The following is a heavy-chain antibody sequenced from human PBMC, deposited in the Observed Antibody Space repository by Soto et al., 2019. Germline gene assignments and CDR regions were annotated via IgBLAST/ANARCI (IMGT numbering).Heavy chain of an antibody. V-gene: IGHV1-69*02. J-gene: IGHJ6*02. CDR1: GGTFSSYT. D-gene: IGHD5-18*01. CDR3: ARSGYSYGEKYYGMDV. Sequence: QVQLVQSGAEVKKPGSSVKVSRKASGGTFSSYTISWVRQAPGQGLEWMGRIIPILGIANYAQKFQGRVTITADKSTRTAYMELSSLRSEDTAVYYCARSGYSYGEKYYGMDVWGQGTTVTVSS. CDR2: IIPILGIA.